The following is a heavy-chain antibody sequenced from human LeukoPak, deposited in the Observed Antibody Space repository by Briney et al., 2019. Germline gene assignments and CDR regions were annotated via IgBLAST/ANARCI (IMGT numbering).Heavy chain of an antibody. CDR1: GDSVSSNSAG. D-gene: IGHD2-2*01. Sequence: SQTLSLTCAISGDSVSSNSAGWSWIRQSPSRGLEWLGRTYYRSKWYNDYAVSVKSRITINPDTSENQFSLQLNSVTPEDTAVYYCAREKGQLLSPWFDPWGQGTLVTVSS. J-gene: IGHJ5*02. CDR2: TYYRSKWYN. CDR3: AREKGQLLSPWFDP. V-gene: IGHV6-1*01.